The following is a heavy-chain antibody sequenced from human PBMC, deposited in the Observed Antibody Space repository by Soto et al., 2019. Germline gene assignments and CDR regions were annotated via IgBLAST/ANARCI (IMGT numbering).Heavy chain of an antibody. CDR1: GYTFINYD. CDR3: VRGKVGTFQFNHYFFMDV. V-gene: IGHV1-8*01. J-gene: IGHJ6*02. CDR2: MNPNTGKT. Sequence: QVQLVQSGAEVKKPGASVKVSCKASGYTFINYDINWVRQATGQGLAWVRCMNPNTGKTGYAQKSPGRGPITTGTSISAGYMDLIWLTAEDTGVYYCVRGKVGTFQFNHYFFMDVLGQGTTVTVSS. D-gene: IGHD1-26*01.